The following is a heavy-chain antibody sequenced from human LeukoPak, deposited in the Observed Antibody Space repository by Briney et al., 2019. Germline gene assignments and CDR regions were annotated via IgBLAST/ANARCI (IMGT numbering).Heavy chain of an antibody. CDR1: GYTFTSYG. CDR3: VLGEGDILTGLLDP. CDR2: ISAYNGNT. V-gene: IGHV1-18*01. D-gene: IGHD3-9*01. Sequence: GASVKVSCKTSGYTFTSYGISWVRQAPGQGLEWMGWISAYNGNTNYAQKLQGRVTMTTDTSTSTAYMELRSLRSDDTAVYYCVLGEGDILTGLLDPWGQGTLVTVSS. J-gene: IGHJ5*02.